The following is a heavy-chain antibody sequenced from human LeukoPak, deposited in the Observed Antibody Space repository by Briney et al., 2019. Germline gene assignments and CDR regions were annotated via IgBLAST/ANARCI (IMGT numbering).Heavy chain of an antibody. CDR1: GFTFSSYW. D-gene: IGHD3-3*01. J-gene: IGHJ3*02. CDR3: ATKYYDFWSARGSDAFDI. CDR2: IKQDGSEK. V-gene: IGHV3-7*01. Sequence: GGSLRLSCAASGFTFSSYWMGWVRQAPGKGLEWVANIKQDGSEKYYVDSVKGRFTISRDNAKNSLYLQMNSLRAEDTAVYYCATKYYDFWSARGSDAFDIWGQETMVTVSS.